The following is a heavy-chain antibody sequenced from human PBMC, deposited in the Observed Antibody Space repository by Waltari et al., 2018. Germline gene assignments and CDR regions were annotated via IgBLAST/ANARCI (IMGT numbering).Heavy chain of an antibody. Sequence: AVSGDSLSSSYVWNWVRQSPQKGLEWMGQVRGSGTTNYNPSFASRVTISLDTSNNQFSLKVTSATAADTAVYYCARDRGRGLYLDTWGPGILVSVSP. CDR2: VRGSGTT. V-gene: IGHV4-4*02. D-gene: IGHD2-15*01. CDR3: ARDRGRGLYLDT. J-gene: IGHJ5*02. CDR1: GDSLSSSYV.